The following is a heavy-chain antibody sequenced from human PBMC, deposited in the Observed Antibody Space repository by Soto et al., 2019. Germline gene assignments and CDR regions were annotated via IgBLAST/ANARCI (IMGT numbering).Heavy chain of an antibody. CDR2: IRRKANSYTT. CDR1: GLIFSDYH. J-gene: IGHJ6*02. Sequence: EVQLVESGGGLVQPGGSLRLSCAASGLIFSDYHMDWVRQAPGKGLEWVGRIRRKANSYTTEYAASVKGRFTISRDHSKTSMYLQINSLNAEDTAVYYCAMLGGWSGGSNDMDVWGQGTTVTVSS. CDR3: AMLGGWSGGSNDMDV. V-gene: IGHV3-72*01. D-gene: IGHD6-19*01.